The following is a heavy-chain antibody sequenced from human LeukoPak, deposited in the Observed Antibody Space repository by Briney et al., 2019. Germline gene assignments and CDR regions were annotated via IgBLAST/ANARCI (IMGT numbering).Heavy chain of an antibody. Sequence: PGGSLRLSCAASGFTFSRYWMAWVRQAPGKGPEWVANIRSDGSVVHYVDSVKGRFTLSRDNTKNSLYLQMNGLRAEDTAIYYCAKDENYCSSPVCFDVYDIWGQGTMVSVSS. CDR1: GFTFSRYW. CDR3: AKDENYCSSPVCFDVYDI. J-gene: IGHJ3*02. V-gene: IGHV3-7*01. D-gene: IGHD2-2*01. CDR2: IRSDGSVV.